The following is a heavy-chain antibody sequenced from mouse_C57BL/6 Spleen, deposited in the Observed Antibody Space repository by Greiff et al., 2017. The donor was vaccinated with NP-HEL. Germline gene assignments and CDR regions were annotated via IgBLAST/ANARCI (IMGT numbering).Heavy chain of an antibody. CDR1: GFTFSSYA. CDR3: ARDLIYYLLRRGYFDV. J-gene: IGHJ1*03. V-gene: IGHV5-4*01. D-gene: IGHD1-1*01. Sequence: DVMLVESGGGLVKPGGSLKLSCAASGFTFSSYAMSWVRQTPEKRLEWVATISDGGSYTYYPDNVKGRFTISRDNAKNNLYLQMSHLKSEDTAMYYCARDLIYYLLRRGYFDVWGTGTTVTVSS. CDR2: ISDGGSYT.